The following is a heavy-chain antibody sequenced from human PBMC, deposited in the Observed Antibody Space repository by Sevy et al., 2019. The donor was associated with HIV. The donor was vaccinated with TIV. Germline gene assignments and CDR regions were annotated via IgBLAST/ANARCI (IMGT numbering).Heavy chain of an antibody. D-gene: IGHD3-10*01. V-gene: IGHV3-30*03. CDR2: VSYDGSSK. CDR1: GFTFRNFG. Sequence: GGSLRLSCVGSGFTFRNFGVHWLRQAPGKGLEWLSVVSYDGSSKYYVDSVKGRFIVSRDNSKNTLYLQMNSLRTEDTAVYYSARGGSGDYYYYGVVVWGQGTTVTVSS. J-gene: IGHJ6*02. CDR3: ARGGSGDYYYYGVVV.